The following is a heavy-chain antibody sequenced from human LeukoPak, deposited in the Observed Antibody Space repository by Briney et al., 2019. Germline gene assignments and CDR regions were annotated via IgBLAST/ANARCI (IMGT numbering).Heavy chain of an antibody. Sequence: PGGSLRLSCAASGFTFSSYGIHWVRQAPGKGLEWVAVIWYDGTNKFYADSVKGRFTISRDNSKNTLYLQMGSLRLEDMAVYYCARGDSFWGQGTLVTVSS. J-gene: IGHJ4*02. D-gene: IGHD2-15*01. CDR3: ARGDSF. CDR2: IWYDGTNK. CDR1: GFTFSSYG. V-gene: IGHV3-33*01.